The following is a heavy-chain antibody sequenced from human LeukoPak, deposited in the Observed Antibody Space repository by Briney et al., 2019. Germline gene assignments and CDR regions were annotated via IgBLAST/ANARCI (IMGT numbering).Heavy chain of an antibody. Sequence: GASVKVSCKASGYSFTNYGVNWVRQAPGQGLEWLGWISGYTVNTDYAQKFQGRVTMTTDTSTTTAYMELRSLRSDDTAVYYCARAPRVASTGRFDYWGQGTLVTVSS. J-gene: IGHJ4*02. CDR1: GYSFTNYG. CDR2: ISGYTVNT. D-gene: IGHD6-13*01. V-gene: IGHV1-18*01. CDR3: ARAPRVASTGRFDY.